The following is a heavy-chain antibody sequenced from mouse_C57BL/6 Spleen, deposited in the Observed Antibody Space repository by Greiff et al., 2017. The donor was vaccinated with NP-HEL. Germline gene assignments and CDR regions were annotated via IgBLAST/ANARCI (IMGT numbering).Heavy chain of an antibody. D-gene: IGHD3-2*02. V-gene: IGHV1-61*01. Sequence: QVQLQQPGAELVRPGSSVKLSCKASGYTFTSYWMDWVKQSPGQGLEWIGNIYPSDSETHYNQKFKDKATLTVDKSSSTAYMQLSSLTSEDSAVYYCARVTGSVFAYWGQGTLVTVSA. J-gene: IGHJ3*01. CDR2: IYPSDSET. CDR3: ARVTGSVFAY. CDR1: GYTFTSYW.